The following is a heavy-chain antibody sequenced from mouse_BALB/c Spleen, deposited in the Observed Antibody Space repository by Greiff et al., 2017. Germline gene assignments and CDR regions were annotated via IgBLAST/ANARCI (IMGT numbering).Heavy chain of an antibody. V-gene: IGHV14-3*02. J-gene: IGHJ2*01. CDR3: ARSMITNDY. D-gene: IGHD2-4*01. Sequence: EVKLMESGAELVKPGASVKLSCTASGFNIKDTYMHWVKQRPEQGLEWIGRIDPANGNTKYDPKFQGKATITADTSSNTAYLQLSSLTSEDTAVYYCARSMITNDYWGQGTTLTVSS. CDR1: GFNIKDTY. CDR2: IDPANGNT.